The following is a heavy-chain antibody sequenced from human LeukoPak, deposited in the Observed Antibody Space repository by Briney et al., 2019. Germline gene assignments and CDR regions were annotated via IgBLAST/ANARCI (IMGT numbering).Heavy chain of an antibody. V-gene: IGHV3-48*01. CDR3: AREYVTWIQLWFGYYFDY. CDR1: GFTFRGYG. Sequence: GGSLRLSCAASGFTFRGYGMSWVRQAPGKGLEWVSYISSSGSTIYYADSVKGRFTISRDNSKNTLYLQMNSLRAEDTAVYYCAREYVTWIQLWFGYYFDYWGQGTLVTVSS. D-gene: IGHD5-18*01. CDR2: ISSSGSTI. J-gene: IGHJ4*02.